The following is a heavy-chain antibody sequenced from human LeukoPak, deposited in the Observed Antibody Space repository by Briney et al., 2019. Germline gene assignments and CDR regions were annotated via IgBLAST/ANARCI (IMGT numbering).Heavy chain of an antibody. CDR2: ISGSGGST. Sequence: GGSLRLSCAASGFTFSSYVMSWVRQAPGKGLEWVSAISGSGGSTYYADSVKGRFTISRDNSKNTLYLQMNSLRAEDTAVYYCAREAGGVIVIWDYFDYWGQGTLVTVSS. CDR3: AREAGGVIVIWDYFDY. J-gene: IGHJ4*02. CDR1: GFTFSSYV. D-gene: IGHD3-16*02. V-gene: IGHV3-23*01.